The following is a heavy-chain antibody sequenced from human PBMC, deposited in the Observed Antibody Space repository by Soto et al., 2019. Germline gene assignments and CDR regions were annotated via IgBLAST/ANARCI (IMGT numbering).Heavy chain of an antibody. CDR1: GYNFTSHD. J-gene: IGHJ4*02. Sequence: QVQLVESGAEVKKSGASVKVSCKASGYNFTSHDINWVRQATAQGLEWMGWMNPNSGNTGYAQKFQGRVTMTRNTSISTAYMELSSLRSEDTAVYYCARWDYGYYARFDYWGQGTLVTVSS. CDR2: MNPNSGNT. CDR3: ARWDYGYYARFDY. V-gene: IGHV1-8*01. D-gene: IGHD4-17*01.